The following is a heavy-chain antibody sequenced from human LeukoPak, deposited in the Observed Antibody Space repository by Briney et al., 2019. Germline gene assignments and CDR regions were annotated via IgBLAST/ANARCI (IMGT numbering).Heavy chain of an antibody. J-gene: IGHJ4*02. V-gene: IGHV3-23*01. CDR1: GFTFSSYA. CDR2: ISGSAVAT. D-gene: IGHD3-3*01. CDR3: ARFPDADYFDY. Sequence: GGSLRLSCAASGFTFSSYAMSWVRQAPGKGLEWVSGISGSAVATYYADSVKGRFTISRDNSENTLYLQMNSLRAEDTAVYYCARFPDADYFDYWGQGTLVTVSS.